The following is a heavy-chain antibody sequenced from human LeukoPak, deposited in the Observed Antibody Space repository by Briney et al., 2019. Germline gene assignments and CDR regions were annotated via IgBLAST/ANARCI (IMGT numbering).Heavy chain of an antibody. J-gene: IGHJ4*02. CDR3: ARDHDWAFDL. V-gene: IGHV3-48*02. D-gene: IGHD3-9*01. CDR2: INHNAEMI. CDR1: GFPFGSYV. Sequence: GGSLRPSCEASGFPFGSYVMSWVRQAPGKGLEWIAYINHNAEMIFYPDFVKGRFTISRDNAKNSLYLQMNALRYEDTAIYYCARDHDWAFDLWGQGTLVTVSS.